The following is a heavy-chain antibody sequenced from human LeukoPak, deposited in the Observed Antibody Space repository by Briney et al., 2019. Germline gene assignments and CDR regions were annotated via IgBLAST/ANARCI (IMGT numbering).Heavy chain of an antibody. Sequence: SVKVSCKASGGTFSSYAISWVRQAPGQGLEWMGRIIPILGIANYAQKFQGRVTITADKSTSTAYMELSSLRSEDTAVYYCAGGYDYSNYVGAFDIWGQGTMVTVSS. J-gene: IGHJ3*02. D-gene: IGHD4-11*01. CDR2: IIPILGIA. CDR3: AGGYDYSNYVGAFDI. CDR1: GGTFSSYA. V-gene: IGHV1-69*04.